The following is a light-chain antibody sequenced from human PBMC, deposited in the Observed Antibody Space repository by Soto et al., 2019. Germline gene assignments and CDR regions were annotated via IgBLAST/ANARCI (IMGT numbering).Light chain of an antibody. Sequence: VLTQSPGTMSLSPGEIATLSCRASQSVPTNSLAWCQQKPGQAPRLLIYAASNRATGISDRFSGRGSGKDFTLSISRLEPEDFAVYYCQQYGSSLTWTVGQGTKVEIK. J-gene: IGKJ1*01. CDR2: AAS. V-gene: IGKV3-20*01. CDR3: QQYGSSLTWT. CDR1: QSVPTNS.